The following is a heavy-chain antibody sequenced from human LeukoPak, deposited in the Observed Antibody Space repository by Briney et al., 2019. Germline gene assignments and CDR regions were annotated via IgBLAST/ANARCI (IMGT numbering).Heavy chain of an antibody. Sequence: ASVKVSCKASGYTFTGYYMHWVRQAPGQGLEWMGWINPNSGGTNYAQKFQGRVTMTRDTSISTAYMELSRLRSDDTAVYYCARDPGEYCSGGSCYSWFDTWGQGTLVTVSS. CDR2: INPNSGGT. CDR1: GYTFTGYY. D-gene: IGHD2-15*01. CDR3: ARDPGEYCSGGSCYSWFDT. J-gene: IGHJ5*02. V-gene: IGHV1-2*02.